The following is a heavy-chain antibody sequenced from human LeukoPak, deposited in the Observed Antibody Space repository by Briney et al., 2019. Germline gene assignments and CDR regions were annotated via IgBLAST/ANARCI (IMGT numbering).Heavy chain of an antibody. CDR3: AKVKTHWYFDN. J-gene: IGHJ4*02. Sequence: GGSLRLSCAASGFLFSTNDMSWVRQAPGKWLEWVSAISGSASGGTTYEDSVKGRFTISRDNPKGTLYLQMNSLRAEDTAVYYCAKVKTHWYFDNWGRGTLVTVSS. CDR2: ISGSASGGT. D-gene: IGHD1-1*01. CDR1: GFLFSTND. V-gene: IGHV3-23*01.